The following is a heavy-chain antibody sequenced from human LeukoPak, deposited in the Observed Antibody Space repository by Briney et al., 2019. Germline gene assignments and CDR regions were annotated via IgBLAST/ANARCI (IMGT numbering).Heavy chain of an antibody. CDR2: ISISGSAI. CDR1: GFTVSSYE. CDR3: ARDQEPDAFDI. Sequence: PGGSLRLSCGASGFTVSSYEMNWVRQAPRKGLEWVSYISISGSAIYYADSVKGRFTISRDNAKNSLYLQMNSLRAEDTAVYYCARDQEPDAFDIWGQGQWSPSLQ. D-gene: IGHD1-26*01. J-gene: IGHJ3*02. V-gene: IGHV3-48*03.